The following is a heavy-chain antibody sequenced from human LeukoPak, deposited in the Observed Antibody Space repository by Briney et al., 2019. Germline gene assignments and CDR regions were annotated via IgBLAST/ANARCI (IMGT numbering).Heavy chain of an antibody. V-gene: IGHV4-39*07. CDR1: GGSISSSSYY. D-gene: IGHD2-21*02. J-gene: IGHJ4*02. CDR2: IYYSGST. CDR3: ARGQNGRIVVVTAKRRYFDY. Sequence: KPSETLSLTCTVSGGSISSSSYYWGWIRQPPGKGLEWIGSIYYSGSTYYNPSLKSRVTISVDTSKNQFSLKLSSVTAADTAVYYCARGQNGRIVVVTAKRRYFDYWGQGTLVTVSS.